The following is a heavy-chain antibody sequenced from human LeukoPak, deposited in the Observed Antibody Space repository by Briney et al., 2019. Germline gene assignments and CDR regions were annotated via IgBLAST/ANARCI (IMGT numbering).Heavy chain of an antibody. D-gene: IGHD6-13*01. Sequence: PSETLSLTRTVSGGSISSYYWSWIRQPPGKGLEWIGYIYYSGSTNYNPSLKSRVTISVDTSKNQFSLKLSSVTAADTAVYYCARAKRRTAAGIGYWGQGTLVTVSS. V-gene: IGHV4-59*12. J-gene: IGHJ4*02. CDR1: GGSISSYY. CDR3: ARAKRRTAAGIGY. CDR2: IYYSGST.